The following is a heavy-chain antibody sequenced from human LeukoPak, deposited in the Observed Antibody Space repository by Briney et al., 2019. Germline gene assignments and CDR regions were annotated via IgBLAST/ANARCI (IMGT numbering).Heavy chain of an antibody. CDR1: GGSISAYY. Sequence: SETLSLTCVVSGGSISAYYWNWIRQPAGKGLEWIGRLHSSGETTSNPSLMSRATMSLDTSRNHFSLNLTSVTAADTAIYYCATMFGESSDFDHWGQGTLITVSS. CDR2: LHSSGET. D-gene: IGHD3-10*02. V-gene: IGHV4-4*07. CDR3: ATMFGESSDFDH. J-gene: IGHJ4*02.